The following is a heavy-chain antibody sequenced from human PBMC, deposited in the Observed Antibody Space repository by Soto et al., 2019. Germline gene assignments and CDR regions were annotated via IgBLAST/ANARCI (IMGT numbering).Heavy chain of an antibody. J-gene: IGHJ3*02. V-gene: IGHV4-61*08. Sequence: SETLSLTCTVSGGSISSGGYYWSWIRQHPGKGLEWIGYIYYSGSTNYNPSLKSRVTISVDTSKNQFSLKLSSVTAADTAVYYCARDSTRTMVRGVIGAFDIWGQGTMVTVSS. CDR2: IYYSGST. CDR1: GGSISSGGYY. D-gene: IGHD3-10*01. CDR3: ARDSTRTMVRGVIGAFDI.